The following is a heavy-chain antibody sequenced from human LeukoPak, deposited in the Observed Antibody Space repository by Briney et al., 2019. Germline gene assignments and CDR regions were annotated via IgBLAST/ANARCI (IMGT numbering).Heavy chain of an antibody. CDR3: ARDVDYANPRHDY. J-gene: IGHJ4*02. CDR2: INLDGSQK. D-gene: IGHD4/OR15-4a*01. Sequence: PGGSLRLSCAASGFIFSSYSMNWVRQAPGKGLEWVANINLDGSQKYYVDSLKGRFTISRDNAKNSLYLQMNSLRAEDTAVYYCARDVDYANPRHDYWGQGTLVTVSS. V-gene: IGHV3-7*01. CDR1: GFIFSSYS.